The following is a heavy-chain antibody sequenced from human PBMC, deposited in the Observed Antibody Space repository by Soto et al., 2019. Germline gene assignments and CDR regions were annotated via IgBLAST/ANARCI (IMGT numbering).Heavy chain of an antibody. J-gene: IGHJ5*02. CDR1: GSSFPKYP. CDR2: ISHDGVTK. D-gene: IGHD4-4*01. V-gene: IGHV3-30-3*01. CDR3: VRGGYSSSWERLDP. Sequence: GGSLRLCCAASGSSFPKYPMHWVRQTPDKGLEWLAVISHDGVTKNSADSVKGRFSVSRDNSRNRLYLEMNSLRTEDTAMYYCVRGGYSSSWERLDPWGQGTLVTVSS.